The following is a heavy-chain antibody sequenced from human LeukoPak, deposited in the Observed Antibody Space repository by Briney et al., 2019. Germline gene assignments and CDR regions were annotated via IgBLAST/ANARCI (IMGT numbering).Heavy chain of an antibody. CDR2: INSDGSSI. V-gene: IGHV3-74*01. CDR3: ARALSGRDDY. J-gene: IGHJ4*02. CDR1: GFTFSSNW. Sequence: GGSLRLSCAASGFTFSSNWMHWVRQAPGKGLVWVSRINSDGSSINYADSVKGRFTISRDNAKNTPYLQMNSLRAEDMAVYYCARALSGRDDYWGQGTLVTVSS. D-gene: IGHD2-15*01.